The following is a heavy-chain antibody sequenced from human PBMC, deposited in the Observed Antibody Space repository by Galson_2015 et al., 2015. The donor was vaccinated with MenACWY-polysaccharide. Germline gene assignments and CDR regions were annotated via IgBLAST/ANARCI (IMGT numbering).Heavy chain of an antibody. CDR2: INHSGST. D-gene: IGHD3-9*01. Sequence: SETLSLTCAVYGGSFSGYYWSWIRQPPGKGLEWIGEINHSGSTNYNPSLKSRVTISVDTSKNQFSLKLSSVTAADTAVYYCARKGILTGYYRGGFDYWGQGTLVTVSS. CDR1: GGSFSGYY. V-gene: IGHV4-34*01. CDR3: ARKGILTGYYRGGFDY. J-gene: IGHJ4*02.